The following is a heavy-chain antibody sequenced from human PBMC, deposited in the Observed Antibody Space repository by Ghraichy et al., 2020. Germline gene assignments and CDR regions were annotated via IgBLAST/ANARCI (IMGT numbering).Heavy chain of an antibody. CDR3: NRDTWWYIY. CDR1: GFTFSDHD. CDR2: IISDTTK. J-gene: IGHJ4*02. V-gene: IGHV3-69-1*02. D-gene: IGHD2-15*01. Sequence: GGSLRLSCAASGFTFSDHDMTWIRQAPGKGLEWVSNIISDTTKSYADSVKGRITISRNNAKNSLYLEMNSLRAGDTAVYYCNRDTWWYIYWGQGALVTVPS.